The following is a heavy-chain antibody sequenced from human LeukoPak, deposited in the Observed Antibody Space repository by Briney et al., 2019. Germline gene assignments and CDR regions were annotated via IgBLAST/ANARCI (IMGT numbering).Heavy chain of an antibody. CDR2: IIPIFGTA. J-gene: IGHJ5*02. D-gene: IGHD3-10*01. CDR1: GGTFSSYA. V-gene: IGHV1-69*13. CDR3: ARDPYGSGSYTPYNWFDP. Sequence: GASVKVSCKASGGTFSSYAIGWVRQAPGQGLEWMGGIIPIFGTANYAQEFQGRVTITADESTSTAYMELSSLRSEDTAVYYCARDPYGSGSYTPYNWFDPWGQGTLVTVSS.